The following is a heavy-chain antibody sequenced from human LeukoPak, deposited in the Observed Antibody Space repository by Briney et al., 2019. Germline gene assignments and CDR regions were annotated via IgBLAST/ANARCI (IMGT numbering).Heavy chain of an antibody. CDR3: ARVRITMVRGFAGWFDP. J-gene: IGHJ5*02. D-gene: IGHD3-10*01. CDR1: GYTFTSYG. Sequence: ASVKVSCKASGYTFTSYGISWVRQAPGQGLEWMGWISAYSGDTNYAQKFQGRVTMTRDTSISTAYMELSRLRSDDTAVYYCARVRITMVRGFAGWFDPWGQGTLVTVSS. CDR2: ISAYSGDT. V-gene: IGHV1-18*01.